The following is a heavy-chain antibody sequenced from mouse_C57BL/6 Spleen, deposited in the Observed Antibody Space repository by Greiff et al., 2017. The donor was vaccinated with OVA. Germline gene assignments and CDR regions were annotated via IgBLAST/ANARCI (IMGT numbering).Heavy chain of an antibody. CDR1: GYTFTSYW. D-gene: IGHD2-4*01. CDR2: IHPNSGST. J-gene: IGHJ3*01. Sequence: QVQLQQPGAELVKPGASVKLSCKASGYTFTSYWMHWVKQRPGQGLEWIGMIHPNSGSTNYNEKFKSKATLTVDKSSSTAYMQLSSLTSEDSAVYYCARCYYDYDWFAYWGQGTLVTVSA. CDR3: ARCYYDYDWFAY. V-gene: IGHV1-64*01.